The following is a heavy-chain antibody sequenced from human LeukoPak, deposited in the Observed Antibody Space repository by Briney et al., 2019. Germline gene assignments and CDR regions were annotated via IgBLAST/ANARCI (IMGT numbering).Heavy chain of an antibody. CDR1: GGSISSSTYY. Sequence: TASETLSLTCTVSGGSISSSTYYWGWIRQPPGMGLEWIGSMYYSGSTYHNPSLKSRVIMSVDTSKNQFSLKLSSVTAADTAVYYCARESSSGWYVGGNYYYYYYMDVWGKGTTVTVSS. D-gene: IGHD6-19*01. CDR3: ARESSSGWYVGGNYYYYYYMDV. CDR2: MYYSGST. J-gene: IGHJ6*03. V-gene: IGHV4-39*07.